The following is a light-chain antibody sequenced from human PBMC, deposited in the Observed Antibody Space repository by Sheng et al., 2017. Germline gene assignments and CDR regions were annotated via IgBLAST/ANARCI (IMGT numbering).Light chain of an antibody. J-gene: IGKJ4*01. CDR3: QQYGSSPPP. V-gene: IGKV1-39*01. Sequence: DIQMTQSPSSLSASVGDRVTISCRASQNIVNYLNWYQQKPGKAPKLLIYAASSLQSGVPSRFSGSGSGTDFTLTISDLQLEDFAIYYCQQYGSSPPPFGGGTKVEIK. CDR1: QNIVNY. CDR2: AAS.